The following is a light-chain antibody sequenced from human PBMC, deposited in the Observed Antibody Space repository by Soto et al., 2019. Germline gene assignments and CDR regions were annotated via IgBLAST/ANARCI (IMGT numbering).Light chain of an antibody. CDR3: QQSYSTPLT. CDR2: AAF. CDR1: QSISSY. Sequence: DIQMTQSPSSLSASVGDRVTITCRASQSISSYLNWYQQKPGKAPKLLIYAAFSLQSGVPSRFSGSGSGTDFTLTISSLQPEDFATYYCQQSYSTPLTFGRRNKLEIK. J-gene: IGKJ1*01. V-gene: IGKV1-39*01.